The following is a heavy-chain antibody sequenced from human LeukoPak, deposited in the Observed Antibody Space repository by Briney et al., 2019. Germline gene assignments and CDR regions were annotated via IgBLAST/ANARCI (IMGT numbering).Heavy chain of an antibody. CDR3: ARDRAGAQSWVALDP. D-gene: IGHD3-10*01. CDR1: GFTVSNDY. Sequence: GGSLRLSRAASGFTVSNDYMAWVRQAPGRGLEWVSLIYGDGTTFYTDSVKGRFTISRDNFKNTLYLQMSSLRPEDTALYYCARDRAGAQSWVALDPWGQGTLVTVSS. J-gene: IGHJ5*02. V-gene: IGHV3-66*02. CDR2: IYGDGTT.